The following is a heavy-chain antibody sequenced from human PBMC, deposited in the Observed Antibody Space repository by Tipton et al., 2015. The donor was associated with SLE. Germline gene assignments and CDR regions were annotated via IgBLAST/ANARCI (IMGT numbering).Heavy chain of an antibody. V-gene: IGHV4-34*01. J-gene: IGHJ4*02. CDR3: ARSTTIAVAGT. CDR1: GGSFSAYY. CDR2: INHSGST. D-gene: IGHD6-19*01. Sequence: TLSLTCAVYGGSFSAYYWSWIRQPPGKGLEWIGEINHSGSTNYNPSLKSRITISVDTSKNQFSLKLSSVTAADTAVYYCARSTTIAVAGTWGQGTLVTVSS.